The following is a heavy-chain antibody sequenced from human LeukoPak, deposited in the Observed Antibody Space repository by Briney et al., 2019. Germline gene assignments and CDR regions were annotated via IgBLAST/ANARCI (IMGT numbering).Heavy chain of an antibody. CDR1: GYTFTSYG. D-gene: IGHD4-17*01. CDR3: ARVATTVTTSPFDY. Sequence: ASVKVSCKASGYTFTSYGISWVRQAPGQGLEWMGIINPSGGSTSYAQKFQGRVTMTRDTSTSTVYMELSSLRSEDTAVYYCARVATTVTTSPFDYWGQGTLVTVSS. V-gene: IGHV1-46*01. CDR2: INPSGGST. J-gene: IGHJ4*02.